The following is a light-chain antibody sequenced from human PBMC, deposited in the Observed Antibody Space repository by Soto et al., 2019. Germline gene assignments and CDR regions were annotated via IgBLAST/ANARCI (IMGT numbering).Light chain of an antibody. CDR2: AAS. V-gene: IGKV1D-16*01. CDR3: QQYHSHPLT. CDR1: QRISTW. J-gene: IGKJ4*01. Sequence: DIQMTQSPSSLSASVGDRVTITCRASQRISTWVAWYQQKPDQAPKTLISAASTLESGVPSRFSGSGSGTDFTLTISSLQLEDFATYYCQQYHSHPLTFGGGTKVDVK.